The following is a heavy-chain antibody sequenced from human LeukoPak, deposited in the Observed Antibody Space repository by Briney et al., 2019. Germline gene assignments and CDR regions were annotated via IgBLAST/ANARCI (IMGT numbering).Heavy chain of an antibody. J-gene: IGHJ5*02. CDR2: ITTYNGNT. CDR3: ARDQGCSYGICSNWFDP. Sequence: ASVKVSCKASGYTFTSYGISWVRQAPGQGLEWMGWITTYNGNTYYAQKFQGRVTMTTDTSTSTAYMELRSLRSDDTAVYYCARDQGCSYGICSNWFDPWGQGTLVTVSS. CDR1: GYTFTSYG. D-gene: IGHD2-15*01. V-gene: IGHV1-18*01.